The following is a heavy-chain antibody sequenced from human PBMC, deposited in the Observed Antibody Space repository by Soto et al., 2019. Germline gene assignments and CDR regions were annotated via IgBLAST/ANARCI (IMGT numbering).Heavy chain of an antibody. J-gene: IGHJ4*02. CDR3: ARYPHRYNWNRPMFDY. CDR2: ISSSSSYT. D-gene: IGHD1-20*01. Sequence: GGSLRLSCAASGFTSSDYYMSWIRQAPGKGLEWVSYISSSSSYTNYADSVKGRFTISRDNAKNSLYLQMNSLRAEDTAVYYCARYPHRYNWNRPMFDYWGQGTLVTVSS. V-gene: IGHV3-11*06. CDR1: GFTSSDYY.